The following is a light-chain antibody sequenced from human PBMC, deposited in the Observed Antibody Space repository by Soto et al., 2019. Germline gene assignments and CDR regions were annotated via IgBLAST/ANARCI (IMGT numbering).Light chain of an antibody. V-gene: IGKV1-5*01. J-gene: IGKJ3*01. CDR2: DAS. Sequence: DIQMTQSPSTLSASVGDRVTITCRASQSVTSWLAWYQQKPGKAPKFLIYDASSLESGVPSRFSGSGSETEFTLTISSLQPDDFATYYCQQYHSYTFGPGTKVDIK. CDR1: QSVTSW. CDR3: QQYHSYT.